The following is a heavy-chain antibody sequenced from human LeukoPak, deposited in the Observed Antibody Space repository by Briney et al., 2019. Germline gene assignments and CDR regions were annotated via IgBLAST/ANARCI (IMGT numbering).Heavy chain of an antibody. Sequence: SETLSLTCAVYGGSFSGYYWSWIRQPPGKGLEWIGEINHSGSTNYNPSLKSRVTISVDTSKNQFSLKLSSVTPADTAVYYCARGRSSSWYGGVYFDYWGQGTLVTVSS. CDR2: INHSGST. J-gene: IGHJ4*02. D-gene: IGHD6-13*01. V-gene: IGHV4-34*01. CDR3: ARGRSSSWYGGVYFDY. CDR1: GGSFSGYY.